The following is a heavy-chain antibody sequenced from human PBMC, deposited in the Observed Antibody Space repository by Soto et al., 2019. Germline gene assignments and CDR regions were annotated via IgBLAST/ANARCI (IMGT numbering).Heavy chain of an antibody. CDR3: ASFWGFTMVRGVNNYYYGMDV. CDR1: GGSISSYY. V-gene: IGHV4-59*08. CDR2: IYYSGST. J-gene: IGHJ6*02. D-gene: IGHD3-10*01. Sequence: SETLSLTCTVSGGSISSYYWSWIRQPPGKGLEWIGYIYYSGSTNYNPSLKSRVTISVDTSKNQFSLKLSSVTAADTAVYYCASFWGFTMVRGVNNYYYGMDVWGQGTTVTVSS.